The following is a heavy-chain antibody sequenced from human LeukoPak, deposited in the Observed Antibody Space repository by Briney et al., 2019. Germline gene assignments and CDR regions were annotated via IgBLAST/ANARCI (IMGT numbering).Heavy chain of an antibody. J-gene: IGHJ4*02. D-gene: IGHD6-13*01. V-gene: IGHV3-30*18. CDR2: ISYDGSNK. Sequence: GGSLRLSCAASGFTFSSYGMHWVRQAPGKGLELVAVISYDGSNKYYADSVKGRFTISRDNSKNTLYLQMNSLRAEDTAVYYCAKDRSIAAAGTNYFDYWGQGTLVTVSS. CDR3: AKDRSIAAAGTNYFDY. CDR1: GFTFSSYG.